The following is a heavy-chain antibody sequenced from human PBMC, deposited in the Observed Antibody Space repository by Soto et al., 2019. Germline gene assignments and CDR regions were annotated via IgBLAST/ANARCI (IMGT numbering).Heavy chain of an antibody. CDR3: GKDTLDCSGGDCPLYYYYGVDV. J-gene: IGHJ6*02. CDR1: GFTFRSYG. D-gene: IGHD2-21*02. Sequence: GGSLRLSCATSGFTFRSYGMHWVRQAPGKGLEWLAVISNDGNNKFFADSVKGRLTLSRDNARNTLYLQINSLRAEDTAVYFGGKDTLDCSGGDCPLYYYYGVDVWGQGTTVTVSS. V-gene: IGHV3-30*18. CDR2: ISNDGNNK.